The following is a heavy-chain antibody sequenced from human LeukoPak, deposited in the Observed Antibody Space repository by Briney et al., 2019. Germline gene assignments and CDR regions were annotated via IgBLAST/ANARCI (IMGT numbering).Heavy chain of an antibody. CDR3: ARGCRIRWYDILTGYSYYYMDV. D-gene: IGHD3-9*01. J-gene: IGHJ6*03. CDR1: GYTFTSYD. CDR2: MNPNSGNT. V-gene: IGHV1-8*01. Sequence: ASVKVSCKASGYTFTSYDINWVRQATGQGLEWMGWMNPNSGNTGYAQKFQGRVTMTRNTSISTAYMELSSLRSEDTAVYYCARGCRIRWYDILTGYSYYYMDVWGKGTTVTISS.